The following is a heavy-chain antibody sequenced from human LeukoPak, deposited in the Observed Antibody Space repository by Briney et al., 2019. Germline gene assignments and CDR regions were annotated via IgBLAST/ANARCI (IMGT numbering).Heavy chain of an antibody. CDR1: GGSISSYY. J-gene: IGHJ4*02. V-gene: IGHV4-4*07. D-gene: IGHD4-17*01. CDR3: ARSGTVTTLDY. CDR2: IYTSGST. Sequence: SETLSLTCSVSGGSISSYYWSWIRQPAGKGLEWIGRIYTSGSTNYNPSLKSQVTMSVDTSKNQFSLKLSSVTAADTAVYYCARSGTVTTLDYWGQGTLVTVSS.